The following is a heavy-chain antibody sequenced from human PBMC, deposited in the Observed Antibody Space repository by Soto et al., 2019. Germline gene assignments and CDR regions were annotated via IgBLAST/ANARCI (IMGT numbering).Heavy chain of an antibody. CDR1: GGTLSDHA. CDR3: ARAMAGITDYYFDY. CDR2: ITPMLDTT. Sequence: QVQLVQSGAELKKPGASVKVSCKASGGTLSDHAINWVRQAPGEGLEWMGGITPMLDTTNYAPKFQGRLTITADDSTGTVYMDLSGLRSDDTAVYYRARAMAGITDYYFDYWGQGSLVTVSS. J-gene: IGHJ4*02. V-gene: IGHV1-69*01. D-gene: IGHD3-10*01.